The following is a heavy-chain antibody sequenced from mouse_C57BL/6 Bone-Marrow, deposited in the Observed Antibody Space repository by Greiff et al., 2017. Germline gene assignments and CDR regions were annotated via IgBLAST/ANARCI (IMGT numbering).Heavy chain of an antibody. J-gene: IGHJ1*03. Sequence: VQLQQPGAELVKPGASVKLSCKASGYTFTSYWMHWVKQRPGQGLEWIGMIHPNSGSTNYNEKFKSKATLTVDKSSSTAYMQLSSLTSEDSAVYYCARSSYDGGWYFDVWGTGTTVTVSS. CDR2: IHPNSGST. V-gene: IGHV1-64*01. CDR3: ARSSYDGGWYFDV. D-gene: IGHD2-12*01. CDR1: GYTFTSYW.